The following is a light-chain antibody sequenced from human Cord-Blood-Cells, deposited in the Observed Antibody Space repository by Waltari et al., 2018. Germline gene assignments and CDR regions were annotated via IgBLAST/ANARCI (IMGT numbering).Light chain of an antibody. Sequence: QSALTQPASVSGSPGQSITISCTGTSSDVRGYNYVSWYQQHPGKAPKLMIYDVSKRPSGVSHRFSGSKSGNTASLTISGLQAEDEADYYCSSYTSSSTYVFGTGTKVTVL. CDR3: SSYTSSSTYV. J-gene: IGLJ1*01. CDR2: DVS. V-gene: IGLV2-14*01. CDR1: SSDVRGYNY.